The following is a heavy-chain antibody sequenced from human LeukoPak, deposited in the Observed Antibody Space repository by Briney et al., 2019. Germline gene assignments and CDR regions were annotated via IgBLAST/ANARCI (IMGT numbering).Heavy chain of an antibody. D-gene: IGHD3-16*01. CDR1: GFTFSSYW. Sequence: PGGSLRLSCAASGFTFSSYWMNWVRQAPGRGLEWVANIKQDGSEEYYVDSVKGRFTISRDNAKNSLYLQMSNLRAEDTAVYFCARGGGLDVWGQGATVTVSS. V-gene: IGHV3-7*03. CDR2: IKQDGSEE. CDR3: ARGGGLDV. J-gene: IGHJ6*02.